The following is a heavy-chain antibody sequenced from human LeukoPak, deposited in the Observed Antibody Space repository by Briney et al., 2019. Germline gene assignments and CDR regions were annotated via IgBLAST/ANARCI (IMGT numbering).Heavy chain of an antibody. CDR3: ARDKAAGDIVVVPAAIRFDP. Sequence: ASVKVSCKSSGYTFTSYHMHWVRRAPGQGLEWMGWINPNSGGTNYAQKFQGRVTMTRDTSISTAYMELSRLRSDDTAVYYCARDKAAGDIVVVPAAIRFDPWRQGTLVTVSS. CDR1: GYTFTSYH. J-gene: IGHJ5*02. V-gene: IGHV1-2*02. CDR2: INPNSGGT. D-gene: IGHD2-2*01.